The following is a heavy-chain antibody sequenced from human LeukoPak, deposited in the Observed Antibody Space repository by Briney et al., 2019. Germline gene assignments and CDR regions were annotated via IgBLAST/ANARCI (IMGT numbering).Heavy chain of an antibody. J-gene: IGHJ3*02. Sequence: GTSVKVSCKASGFTXSRSAMQWVRQARGQRLEWIGWIVVGSGNTNYAQKFQERVTITRDMSTSTAYMEVSSLRSEDTAVYYCAAAAGNSGYDEDAFDIWGQGTMVTVSS. CDR2: IVVGSGNT. V-gene: IGHV1-58*02. CDR3: AAAAGNSGYDEDAFDI. CDR1: GFTXSRSA. D-gene: IGHD5-12*01.